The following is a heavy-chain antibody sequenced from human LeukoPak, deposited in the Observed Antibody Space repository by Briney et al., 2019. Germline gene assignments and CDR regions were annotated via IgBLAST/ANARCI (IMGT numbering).Heavy chain of an antibody. V-gene: IGHV3-21*01. D-gene: IGHD2-15*01. CDR2: ISSSSSYI. CDR1: GFTFSSYS. CDR3: ARGLGSGYFDY. Sequence: GGSLRLSCAASGFTFSSYSMNWVRQAPGKGLEWASSISSSSSYIYYADSVRGRFTISRDNAKNSLYLQMNSLRAEDTAVYYCARGLGSGYFDYWGQGALVTVSS. J-gene: IGHJ4*02.